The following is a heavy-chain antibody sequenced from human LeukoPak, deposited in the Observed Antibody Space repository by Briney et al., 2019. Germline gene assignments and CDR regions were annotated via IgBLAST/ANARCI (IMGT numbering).Heavy chain of an antibody. Sequence: SETLSLTCTVSGGSIGSYYWSWIRQPPGKGLEWIGYIYTSGSTNYNPSLKSRVTISVDTSKNQFSLKLSSVTAADTAVYYCARDGGYCSSTSCYTVGWFDPWGQGTLVTVSS. V-gene: IGHV4-4*09. CDR1: GGSIGSYY. D-gene: IGHD2-2*02. CDR3: ARDGGYCSSTSCYTVGWFDP. J-gene: IGHJ5*02. CDR2: IYTSGST.